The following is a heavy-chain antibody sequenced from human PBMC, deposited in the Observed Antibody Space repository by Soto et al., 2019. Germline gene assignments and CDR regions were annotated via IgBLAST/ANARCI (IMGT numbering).Heavy chain of an antibody. V-gene: IGHV1-69*08. CDR2: IIPILGIA. D-gene: IGHD2-15*01. CDR3: AREVGGYGGNARNRYFDL. J-gene: IGHJ2*01. CDR1: GGTFSSYT. Sequence: QVQLVQSGAEVKKPGSSVKVSCKASGGTFSSYTISWVRQAPGQGLEWMGRIIPILGIANYAQKFQGRVTITADKSTSTAYMELSSLRSEDTAVYYCAREVGGYGGNARNRYFDLWGRGTLVTVSS.